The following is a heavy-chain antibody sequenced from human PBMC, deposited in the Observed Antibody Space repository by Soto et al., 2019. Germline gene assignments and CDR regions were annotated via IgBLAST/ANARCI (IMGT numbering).Heavy chain of an antibody. CDR1: GGSVSSGSYY. CDR2: IYYSGST. Sequence: SETLSLTCTVSGGSVSSGSYYWSWIRQPPGKGLEWIGYIYYSGSTNYNPSLKSRVTISVDTSKNQFSLKLSSVTAADTVVYYCARDVVVTSYYYYYYGMDVWGQGTTVTVSS. CDR3: ARDVVVTSYYYYYYGMDV. V-gene: IGHV4-61*01. J-gene: IGHJ6*02. D-gene: IGHD2-21*02.